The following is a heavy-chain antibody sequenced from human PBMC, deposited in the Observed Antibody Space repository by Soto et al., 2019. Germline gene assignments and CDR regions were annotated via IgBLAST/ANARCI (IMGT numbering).Heavy chain of an antibody. Sequence: QVQLVESGGGVVQPGRSLRLSCAASGFTFSSYGIHWVRQAPGKGLEWVAVISYDGSNKYYADSVKGRFTISRDNSKNTLYLQMNSLRAEDTAVYYCAKDRRELGLDYWGQGTLVTVSS. CDR3: AKDRRELGLDY. CDR1: GFTFSSYG. V-gene: IGHV3-30*18. J-gene: IGHJ4*02. CDR2: ISYDGSNK. D-gene: IGHD1-26*01.